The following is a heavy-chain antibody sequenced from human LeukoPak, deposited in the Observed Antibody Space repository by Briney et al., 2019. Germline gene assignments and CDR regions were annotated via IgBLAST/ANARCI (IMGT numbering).Heavy chain of an antibody. CDR1: GYTFTNYG. V-gene: IGHV1-18*01. CDR2: ISAYNGNT. CDR3: ARDQEPADIDSRWFDP. Sequence: GASVKVSCKAPGYTFTNYGISWVRQAPGQGLEWMGWISAYNGNTNYAQKLQGRVTMTTDTSTSTAYMELRSLRSDDTAVYYCARDQEPADIDSRWFDPWGQGTLVTVSS. J-gene: IGHJ5*02. D-gene: IGHD2-2*01.